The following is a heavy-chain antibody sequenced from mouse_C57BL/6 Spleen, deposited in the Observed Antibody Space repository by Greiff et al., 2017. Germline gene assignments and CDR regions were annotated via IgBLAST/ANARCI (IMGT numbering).Heavy chain of an antibody. CDR3: ARNYYGRSYWYFDV. Sequence: VQLQESGPGLVQPSQSLSITCTVSGFSLTSYGVHWVRQSPGKGLEWLGVIWSGGSTDYNAAFISRLSISKDNSKSQVFFKMNSLQADDTAIYYCARNYYGRSYWYFDVWGTGTTVTVSS. CDR2: IWSGGST. D-gene: IGHD1-1*01. J-gene: IGHJ1*03. CDR1: GFSLTSYG. V-gene: IGHV2-2*01.